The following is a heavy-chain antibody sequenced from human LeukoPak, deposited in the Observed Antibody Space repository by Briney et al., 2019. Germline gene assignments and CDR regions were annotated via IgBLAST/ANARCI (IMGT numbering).Heavy chain of an antibody. Sequence: AGGSLRLSCAASGFTFSSYAMSWVRQAPGKGLEWVSAISGSGGSTYYADSVKGRFTISRDNSKNTLYLQMNSLRAEDTAVYYCAKEGRDYYGSGSYYPPFDYWGQGTLVTVSS. D-gene: IGHD3-10*01. V-gene: IGHV3-23*01. CDR2: ISGSGGST. CDR1: GFTFSSYA. CDR3: AKEGRDYYGSGSYYPPFDY. J-gene: IGHJ4*02.